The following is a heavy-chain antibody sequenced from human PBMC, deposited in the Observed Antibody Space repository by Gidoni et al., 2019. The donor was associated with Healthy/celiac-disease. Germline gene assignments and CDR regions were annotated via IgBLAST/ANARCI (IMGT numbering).Heavy chain of an antibody. J-gene: IGHJ5*02. CDR2: ISGSGGST. CDR3: AKELEWEPSGWFDP. V-gene: IGHV3-23*01. CDR1: GFTFRSYA. Sequence: EAQLLEPGGGLVQPGGSLTLTCAASGFTFRSYAMRWVRQAPGKGLEWVSAISGSGGSTYYADSVKGRFTISRDNSKNTLYLQMNSLRAEDTAVYYCAKELEWEPSGWFDPWGQGTLVTVSS. D-gene: IGHD1-26*01.